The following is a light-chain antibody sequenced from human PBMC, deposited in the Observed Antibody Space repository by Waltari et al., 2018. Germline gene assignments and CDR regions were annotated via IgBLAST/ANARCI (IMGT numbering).Light chain of an antibody. V-gene: IGLV3-25*03. CDR2: KGS. Sequence: YELTQTPSMSVSPGQTASITCSGDILAKQYGHWYQQKSGQAPVLKIYKGSARPSGIPERCAGSSSGTTVTLTISDVQSEDEADYYCQSTVSSGTYTGLFGGGTKLNVL. CDR1: ILAKQY. J-gene: IGLJ2*01. CDR3: QSTVSSGTYTGL.